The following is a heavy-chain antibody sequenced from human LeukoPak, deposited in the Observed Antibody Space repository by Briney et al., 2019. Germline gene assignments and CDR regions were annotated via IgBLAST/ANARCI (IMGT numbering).Heavy chain of an antibody. CDR1: GDSISSSYW. CDR3: ASVRGYYSH. J-gene: IGHJ4*02. Sequence: SETLSLTCGVSGDSISSSYWWSWVRQTPGKGLEWIGEIYHSGSTNYNPSLKSRVTISIDTSKNQFSLKLTSLTAADTAVYYCASVRGYYSHWGQGILVTVSS. D-gene: IGHD3-3*01. V-gene: IGHV4-4*02. CDR2: IYHSGST.